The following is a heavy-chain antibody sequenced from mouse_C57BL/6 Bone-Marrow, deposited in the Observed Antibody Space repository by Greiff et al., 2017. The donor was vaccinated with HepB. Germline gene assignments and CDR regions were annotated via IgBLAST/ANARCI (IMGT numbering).Heavy chain of an antibody. Sequence: EVKLVESGGDLVKPGGSLKLSCAASGFTFSSYGMSWVSQTPDKRLEWVATIISGGSYTYYPDSVKGRCTISRDNAKNTLYLQMSSLKSEDTAMYYCARHRTGCFDYWGQGTTLTVSS. CDR3: ARHRTGCFDY. V-gene: IGHV5-6*01. CDR1: GFTFSSYG. D-gene: IGHD4-1*01. J-gene: IGHJ2*01. CDR2: IISGGSYT.